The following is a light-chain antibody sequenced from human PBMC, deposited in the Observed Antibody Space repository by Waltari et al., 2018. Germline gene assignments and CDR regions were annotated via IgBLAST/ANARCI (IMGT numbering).Light chain of an antibody. V-gene: IGLV1-40*01. CDR2: GIS. CDR1: SFNIRAGHD. CDR3: QSYDSRLDSVV. Sequence: QSVLTPPPSVSGAPGQRVTIPCSGSSFNIRAGHDGQWYQQLPGTAPKLLIYGISVRPSGVPNRFSHSKSGASASLAITGLQADDEGHYYCQSYDSRLDSVVFGGGTKLTVL. J-gene: IGLJ2*01.